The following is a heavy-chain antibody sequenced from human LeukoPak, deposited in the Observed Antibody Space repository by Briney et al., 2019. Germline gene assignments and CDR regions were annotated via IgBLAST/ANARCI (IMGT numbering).Heavy chain of an antibody. CDR1: GGTFSSYA. CDR3: ARDPGGYYWAYYYYCMDV. J-gene: IGHJ6*03. D-gene: IGHD3-3*01. Sequence: ASVKVSCKASGGTFSSYAISWVRQAPGQGLEWMGGIIPIFGTANYAQKFQGRVTITTDESTSTAYMELSSLRSEDTAVYYCARDPGGYYWAYYYYCMDVWGKGTTVTVSS. CDR2: IIPIFGTA. V-gene: IGHV1-69*05.